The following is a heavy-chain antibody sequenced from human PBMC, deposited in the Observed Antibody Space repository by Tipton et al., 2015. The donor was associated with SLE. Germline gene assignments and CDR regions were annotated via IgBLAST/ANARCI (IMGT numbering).Heavy chain of an antibody. CDR1: GGSFSGYY. CDR2: INHSGDT. Sequence: TLSLTCAVYGGSFSGYYWTWIRQPPGKGLEWIGEINHSGDTNYNPSLKSRVTISVDTSKNHFSLELGSVTAADTAVYYCARRLQYSGSSWYYFDYWGQGTLVTVSS. V-gene: IGHV4-34*01. J-gene: IGHJ4*02. D-gene: IGHD3-10*02. CDR3: ARRLQYSGSSWYYFDY.